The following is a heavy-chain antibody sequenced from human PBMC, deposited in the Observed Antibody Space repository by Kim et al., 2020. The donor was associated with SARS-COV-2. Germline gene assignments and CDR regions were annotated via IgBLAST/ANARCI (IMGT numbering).Heavy chain of an antibody. Sequence: SETLSHTCAVYGGSFSGYYWSWIRQPPGKGLEWIGEINHSGSTNYNPSLKSRVTISVDTSKNQFSLKLSSVTAADTAVYYCARGPDGSGSYHPFDYWGQGTLVTVSS. CDR1: GGSFSGYY. J-gene: IGHJ4*02. V-gene: IGHV4-34*01. CDR2: INHSGST. CDR3: ARGPDGSGSYHPFDY. D-gene: IGHD3-10*01.